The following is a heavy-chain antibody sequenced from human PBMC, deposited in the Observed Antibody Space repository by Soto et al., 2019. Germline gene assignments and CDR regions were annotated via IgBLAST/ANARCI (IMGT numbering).Heavy chain of an antibody. CDR3: ARDTSSPAYYYDSSGYWSYYYGMDV. CDR1: GGSISSGDYY. D-gene: IGHD3-22*01. J-gene: IGHJ6*02. Sequence: PSETLSLTCTVSGGSISSGDYYWSWIRQPPGKGLEWIGYIYYSGSTYYNPSLKSRVTISVDTSKNQFSLKLSSVTAADTAVYYCARDTSSPAYYYDSSGYWSYYYGMDVWGQGTTVTVS. V-gene: IGHV4-30-4*01. CDR2: IYYSGST.